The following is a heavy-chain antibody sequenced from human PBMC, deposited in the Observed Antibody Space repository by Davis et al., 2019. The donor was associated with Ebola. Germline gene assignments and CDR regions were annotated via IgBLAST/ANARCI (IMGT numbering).Heavy chain of an antibody. J-gene: IGHJ5*02. CDR3: ARHGIAAAGTFFRRNWFDP. Sequence: PSETLSLTCTVSGGSISSYYWSWIRQPPGKGLEWIGYIYYSGSTNYNPSLKSRVTISVDTSKNQFSLKLSSVTAADTAVYYCARHGIAAAGTFFRRNWFDPWGQGTLVTVSS. CDR1: GGSISSYY. D-gene: IGHD6-13*01. CDR2: IYYSGST. V-gene: IGHV4-59*08.